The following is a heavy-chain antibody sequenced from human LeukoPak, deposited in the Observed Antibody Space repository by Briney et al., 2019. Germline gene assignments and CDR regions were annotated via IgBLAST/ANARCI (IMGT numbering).Heavy chain of an antibody. D-gene: IGHD3-10*01. CDR2: VGGSGVRT. J-gene: IGHJ4*02. V-gene: IGHV3-23*01. CDR3: AKDRFGHTDQRPLAFDF. Sequence: GGSLRLSCASSGFTFNNFAMSWVRQAPGKGLEWVSGVGGSGVRTHYADSVKGRFTIFRDKFKNTLYLQLSSLRAEDTASYYCAKDRFGHTDQRPLAFDFWGQGTLVTVSS. CDR1: GFTFNNFA.